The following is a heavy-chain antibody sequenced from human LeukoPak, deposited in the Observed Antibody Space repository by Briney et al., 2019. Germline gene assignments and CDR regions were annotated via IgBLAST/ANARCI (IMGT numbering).Heavy chain of an antibody. CDR3: ARDMGSLVPNYFDY. D-gene: IGHD6-13*01. Sequence: ASVKVSCKASGYTFTSYGISWVRQAPGQGLEWMGWISAYNGNTNYAQKLQGRVTMTTDTSTSTAYMALRSMRSDDTAVSNCARDMGSLVPNYFDYWGQGTLVTVSS. V-gene: IGHV1-18*01. J-gene: IGHJ4*02. CDR2: ISAYNGNT. CDR1: GYTFTSYG.